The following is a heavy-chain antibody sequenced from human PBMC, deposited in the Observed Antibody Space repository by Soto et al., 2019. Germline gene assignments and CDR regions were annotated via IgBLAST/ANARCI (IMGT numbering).Heavy chain of an antibody. CDR1: GGTFSSYA. Sequence: QVQLVQSGAEVKKPGSSVKVSCKASGGTFSSYAISWVRQSPGQGLEWMGGIIPIFGTANYAQKFQGRVTMTAYKSTSTAYMERSSLRSEDTAVYYCARVPRLVEQGYYFDYWGQGTLVTVSS. CDR3: ARVPRLVEQGYYFDY. V-gene: IGHV1-69*06. D-gene: IGHD3-16*01. CDR2: IIPIFGTA. J-gene: IGHJ4*02.